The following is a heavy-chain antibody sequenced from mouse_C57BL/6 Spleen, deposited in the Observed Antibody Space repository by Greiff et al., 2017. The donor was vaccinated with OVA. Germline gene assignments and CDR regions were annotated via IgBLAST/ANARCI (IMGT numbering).Heavy chain of an antibody. CDR2: IYPRSGNT. Sequence: QVQLQQSGAELARPGASVKLSCKASGYTFTSYGISWVKQRTGQGLEWIGEIYPRSGNTYYNEKFKGKATLTADKSSSTAYMELRSLTSEDSAVYFCARWYDYDPLAMDYWGQGTSVTVSS. CDR1: GYTFTSYG. CDR3: ARWYDYDPLAMDY. D-gene: IGHD2-4*01. J-gene: IGHJ4*01. V-gene: IGHV1-81*01.